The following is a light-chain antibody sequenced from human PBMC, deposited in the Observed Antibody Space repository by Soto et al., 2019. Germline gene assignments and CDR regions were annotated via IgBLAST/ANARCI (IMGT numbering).Light chain of an antibody. Sequence: EIVLTQSPGTLSLSPGERATLSCRASQIVSSSYLAWYQQKPGQAPRLLIYGASSRATGIPDRFSGSGSGTDFTLNISRVEQEDIAVYYRQKYNNSQPLTFSRGTKVDIK. CDR2: GAS. CDR1: QIVSSSY. J-gene: IGKJ4*01. V-gene: IGKV3-20*01. CDR3: QKYNNSQPLT.